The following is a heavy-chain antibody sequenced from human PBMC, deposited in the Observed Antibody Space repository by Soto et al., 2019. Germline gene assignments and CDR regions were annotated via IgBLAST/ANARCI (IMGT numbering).Heavy chain of an antibody. V-gene: IGHV1-3*01. CDR3: ARTYYYDSSGYYSRAITTYNFDY. CDR2: INAGNGNT. CDR1: GYTFTSYA. J-gene: IGHJ4*02. Sequence: ASVKVSGKASGYTFTSYAMHWVRQAPGQRLEWMGWINAGNGNTKYSQKFQGRVTITRDTSASTAYMELSSLRSEDTAVYYCARTYYYDSSGYYSRAITTYNFDYWGQGTLVTVSS. D-gene: IGHD3-22*01.